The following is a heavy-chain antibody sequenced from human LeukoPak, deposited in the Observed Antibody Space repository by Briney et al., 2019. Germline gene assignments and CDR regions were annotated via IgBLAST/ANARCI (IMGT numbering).Heavy chain of an antibody. V-gene: IGHV4-59*01. D-gene: IGHD3-10*01. J-gene: IGHJ4*02. Sequence: SETLSLTCTVSGGSISGYYWSWIRQHPGKGLEWIGYIYYSGSTNYNPSLKSRVTISVDTSKNQFSLKLSSVTAADTAVYYCARDGDGSGSWGGFDYWGQGTLVTVSS. CDR2: IYYSGST. CDR1: GGSISGYY. CDR3: ARDGDGSGSWGGFDY.